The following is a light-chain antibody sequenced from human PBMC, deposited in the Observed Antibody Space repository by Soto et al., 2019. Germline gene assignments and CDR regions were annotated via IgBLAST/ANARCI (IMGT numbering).Light chain of an antibody. J-gene: IGKJ4*01. CDR2: DAS. V-gene: IGKV3-11*01. CDR3: QQRVNWPPT. Sequence: EVVLTQSPASLSLSPGDRATLSCRADQSVSDYLAWYQQKPGQPPRLLFFDASSRASGVPHRFSAGASGTDFTLIISSLQPEDFAVHYCQQRVNWPPTFGGGTKVDI. CDR1: QSVSDY.